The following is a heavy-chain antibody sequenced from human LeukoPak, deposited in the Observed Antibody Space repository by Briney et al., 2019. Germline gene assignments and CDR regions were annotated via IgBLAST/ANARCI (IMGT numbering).Heavy chain of an antibody. CDR1: GASVSSSNW. J-gene: IGHJ4*02. CDR3: ARGLYGSDSY. D-gene: IGHD6-19*01. V-gene: IGHV4-4*02. CDR2: IHHSGST. Sequence: PSETLSLTCAVSGASVSSSNWWIWVRQPPKKGLEWIGEIHHSGSTNYNPSLKSRVTMSVDTSKNQISLRLSSVTAAGTAVYYCARGLYGSDSYWGQGNLVTVSS.